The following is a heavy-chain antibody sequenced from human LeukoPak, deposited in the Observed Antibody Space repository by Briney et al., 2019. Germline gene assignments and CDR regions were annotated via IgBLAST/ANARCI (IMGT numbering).Heavy chain of an antibody. J-gene: IGHJ4*02. D-gene: IGHD2-21*02. CDR3: ARAQPLAYCGSDCYLDY. Sequence: GGSLRLSCAASGFTVSVNYMSWVRQAPERGLEWVSLIYSGGTTNYADSVKGRFTISRHNSKNTLYLQMNSLRDEDSAVYYCARAQPLAYCGSDCYLDYWGQGTLVTVSS. V-gene: IGHV3-53*04. CDR2: IYSGGTT. CDR1: GFTVSVNY.